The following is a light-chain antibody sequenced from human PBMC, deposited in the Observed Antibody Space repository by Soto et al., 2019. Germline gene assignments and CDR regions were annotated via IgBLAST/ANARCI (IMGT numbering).Light chain of an antibody. J-gene: IGKJ5*01. CDR2: AAS. Sequence: IQLTQSPSSLSASVGDTVTITCRASQGISTYLAWYQQKPGKAPKLLIYAASTLQSGVPSRFSGSGSGTDFTLTIDSLQPEDFATYYCQQLNAYPLTLGQGTRLDIK. CDR3: QQLNAYPLT. V-gene: IGKV1-9*01. CDR1: QGISTY.